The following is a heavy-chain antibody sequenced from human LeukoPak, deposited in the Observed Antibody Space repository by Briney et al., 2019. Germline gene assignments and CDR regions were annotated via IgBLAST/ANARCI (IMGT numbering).Heavy chain of an antibody. CDR2: INPNSGGT. V-gene: IGHV1-2*02. CDR1: GYTFTGYC. CDR3: ARSRYCSSTSCYSNFDY. Sequence: ASVKVSCKASGYTFTGYCMHWVRQAPGQGLEWMGWINPNSGGTNYAQNFQGRVTMTRDTSISTAYMELSRLRSDDTAVYYCARSRYCSSTSCYSNFDYWGQGTLVTVSS. J-gene: IGHJ4*02. D-gene: IGHD2-2*01.